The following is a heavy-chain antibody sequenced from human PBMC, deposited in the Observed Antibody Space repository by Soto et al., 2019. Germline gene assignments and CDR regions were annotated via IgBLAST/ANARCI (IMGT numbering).Heavy chain of an antibody. V-gene: IGHV1-58*01. J-gene: IGHJ6*02. Sequence: SVKVSCKASGFTFTSSAVQWVRQACGQRLEWIGWIVVGSGNTNYAQKFQERVTITRDMSTSTAYMELSSLRSEDTAVYYCAAGGYYYYYGMDVWGQGTTVTVSS. CDR2: IVVGSGNT. CDR1: GFTFTSSA. D-gene: IGHD3-3*01. CDR3: AAGGYYYYYGMDV.